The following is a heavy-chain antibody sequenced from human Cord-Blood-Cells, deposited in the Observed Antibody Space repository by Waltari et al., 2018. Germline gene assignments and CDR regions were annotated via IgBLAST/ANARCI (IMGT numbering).Heavy chain of an antibody. Sequence: QVQLQQWGAGLLKPSETLSLTRPDYGGSFSGYYWSCICSPHGKRLEWIGEINHSGSTNYNPCLKSRGTISVDTSKDQFSLELSSVTAADTAVYYCARSNGADYYGSGSYFDYWGQGTLVTVSS. D-gene: IGHD3-10*01. CDR2: INHSGST. CDR3: ARSNGADYYGSGSYFDY. J-gene: IGHJ4*02. V-gene: IGHV4-34*01. CDR1: GGSFSGYY.